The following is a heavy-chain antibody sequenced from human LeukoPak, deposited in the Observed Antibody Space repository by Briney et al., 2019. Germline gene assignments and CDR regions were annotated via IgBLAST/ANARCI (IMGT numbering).Heavy chain of an antibody. Sequence: PSETLSLTCTVSGGSISSISYYWGWIRQPPGTGPEWIGYIYYSGSTNYNPSLKSRVTISVDTSKNQFSLKLSSVTAADTAVYYCAGDTGYSSSWQKYDAFDIWGQGTMVTVSS. CDR3: AGDTGYSSSWQKYDAFDI. D-gene: IGHD6-13*01. V-gene: IGHV4-61*01. CDR2: IYYSGST. CDR1: GGSISSISYY. J-gene: IGHJ3*02.